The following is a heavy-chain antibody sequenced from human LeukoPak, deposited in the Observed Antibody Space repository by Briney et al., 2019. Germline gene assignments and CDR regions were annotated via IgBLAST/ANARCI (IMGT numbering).Heavy chain of an antibody. D-gene: IGHD5-18*01. V-gene: IGHV4-34*01. J-gene: IGHJ3*02. Sequence: SETLSLTCAVYGGSFSGYYWTWIRQPPGKGLEWIGEINHSGGTNYNPSLKSRVTISVDTSKNQFSLKLSSVTAADTAVYYCARRRGYSYGWDAFDIWGQGTMVTVSS. CDR1: GGSFSGYY. CDR3: ARRRGYSYGWDAFDI. CDR2: INHSGGT.